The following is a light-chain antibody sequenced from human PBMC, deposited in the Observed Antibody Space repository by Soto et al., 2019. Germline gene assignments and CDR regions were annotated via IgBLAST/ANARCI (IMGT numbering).Light chain of an antibody. Sequence: QSALTQPASVSGSPGQSITISCTGTSSDVGAYHYVSWYQHNPGKAPKLMIYQVTNRPSGVSDRFSGSKSGNTASLTISGLRADDEADYYCTSDSSTDNFYVFGTGTKLTVL. V-gene: IGLV2-14*01. J-gene: IGLJ1*01. CDR1: SSDVGAYHY. CDR2: QVT. CDR3: TSDSSTDNFYV.